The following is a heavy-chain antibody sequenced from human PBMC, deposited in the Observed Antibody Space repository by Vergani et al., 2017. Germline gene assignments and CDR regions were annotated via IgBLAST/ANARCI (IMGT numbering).Heavy chain of an antibody. CDR1: GFALNRHA. Sequence: QVQLVESGGGVVQPGTSLRLSCVVSGFALNRHAMYWVRQAPGKGLEWVVGISFDGTNEYYPDLVKGRFTISRDIAKNTRYLQVRILRLEDTGVYHCVGDRGLCAGCRCCTEAWDYWGQGTPVTVSS. D-gene: IGHD4/OR15-4a*01. CDR2: ISFDGTNE. V-gene: IGHV3-30-3*01. J-gene: IGHJ4*02. CDR3: VGDRGLCAGCRCCTEAWDY.